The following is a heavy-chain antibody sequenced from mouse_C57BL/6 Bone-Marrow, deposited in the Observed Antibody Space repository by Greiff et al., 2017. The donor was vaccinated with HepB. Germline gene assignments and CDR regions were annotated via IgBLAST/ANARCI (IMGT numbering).Heavy chain of an antibody. Sequence: VQLQQPGAELVKPGASVKLSCKASGYTFTSYWMHWVKQRPGQGLEWIGMIHPNSGSTNYNEKFKSKATLTVDKSSSTAYMQLSSLTSEDSAVYYCARRPMRRWYFDVWGTGTTVTVSS. CDR2: IHPNSGST. CDR1: GYTFTSYW. D-gene: IGHD2-3*01. CDR3: ARRPMRRWYFDV. J-gene: IGHJ1*03. V-gene: IGHV1-64*01.